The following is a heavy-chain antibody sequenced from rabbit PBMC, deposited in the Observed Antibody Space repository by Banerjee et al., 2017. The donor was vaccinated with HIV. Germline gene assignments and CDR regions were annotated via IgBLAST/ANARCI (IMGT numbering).Heavy chain of an antibody. CDR2: VYTGSGST. D-gene: IGHD4-1*01. J-gene: IGHJ4*01. Sequence: QSLEESGGDLVKPGASLTLTCTASGFSFSSSYWLCWVRQAPGKGREWIGCVYTGSGSTYYASGAKGRLTSTKTSSTTVTLQMTSLTAADTATYFCARETSSGWGFLSYYCNVWGPGTLVTVS. V-gene: IGHV1S40*01. CDR1: GFSFSSSYW. CDR3: ARETSSGWGFLSYYCNV.